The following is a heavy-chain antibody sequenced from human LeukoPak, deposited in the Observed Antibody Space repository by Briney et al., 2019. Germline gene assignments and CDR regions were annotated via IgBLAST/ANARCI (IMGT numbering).Heavy chain of an antibody. CDR1: GFTFSSYA. CDR2: ISYDGSNK. CDR3: ARGTPSSSGWLYYGMDV. J-gene: IGHJ6*02. D-gene: IGHD6-19*01. Sequence: QPGRSLRLSCAASGFTFSSYAMHWVRQAPGKGLEWVAVISYDGSNKYYADSVEGRFTISRDNSKNTLYLQMNSLRAEDTAVYYCARGTPSSSGWLYYGMDVWGQGTTVTVSS. V-gene: IGHV3-30-3*01.